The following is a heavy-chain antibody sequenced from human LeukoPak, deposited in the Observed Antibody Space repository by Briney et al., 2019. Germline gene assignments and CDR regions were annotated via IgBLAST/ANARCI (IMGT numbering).Heavy chain of an antibody. CDR2: IWYDGSKK. Sequence: PGRSLRLSCAASGFTFSNYDMHWVRQAPGKGLEWVAVIWYDGSKKYYADSVKGRFTISRDNSKNTLYLQMNSLRAEDTAVYLCARSDSVDYWGQGTLVTVSS. CDR3: ARSDSVDY. J-gene: IGHJ4*02. CDR1: GFTFSNYD. V-gene: IGHV3-33*01. D-gene: IGHD3-22*01.